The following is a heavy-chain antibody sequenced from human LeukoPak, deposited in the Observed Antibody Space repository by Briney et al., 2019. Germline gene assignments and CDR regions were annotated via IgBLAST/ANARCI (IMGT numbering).Heavy chain of an antibody. CDR1: GYTFTGYY. CDR2: INPNSGGT. J-gene: IGHJ6*03. Sequence: ASVKVSCKASGYTFTGYYMHWVRQAPGQGLEWMGWINPNSGGTNYAQKFQGRVTMTRDTSISTAYMELSRLRSDDTAVYYCARDVRRWLQSDYMDVWGKGTTVTISS. CDR3: ARDVRRWLQSDYMDV. V-gene: IGHV1-2*02. D-gene: IGHD5-24*01.